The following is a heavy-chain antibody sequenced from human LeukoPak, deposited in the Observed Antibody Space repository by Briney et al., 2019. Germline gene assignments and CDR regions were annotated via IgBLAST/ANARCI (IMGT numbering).Heavy chain of an antibody. V-gene: IGHV1-18*01. J-gene: IGHJ5*02. CDR2: ISAYNGNT. CDR3: ARVWCSSTSCYSPFNWFDP. D-gene: IGHD2-2*01. CDR1: GYTFTSYG. Sequence: ASVKVSCKASGYTFTSYGISWVRQAPGQGLEWMGRISAYNGNTNYAQKLQGRVTMTTDTSTSTAYMELRSLRSDDTAVYYCARVWCSSTSCYSPFNWFDPWGQGTLVTVSS.